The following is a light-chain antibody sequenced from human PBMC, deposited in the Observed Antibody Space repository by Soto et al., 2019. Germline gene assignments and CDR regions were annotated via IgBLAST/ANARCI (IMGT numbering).Light chain of an antibody. Sequence: ALTQPASVSGSPGQSITISCTGTIDDVGGYNLVSWYQQHPGRAPKLMIYEGSQRPSGVSDRFSGSKSGNTASLTISGLQAEYEADYHCCSYAGDRGVLFGGGTKLTVL. CDR3: CSYAGDRGVL. J-gene: IGLJ2*01. CDR1: IDDVGGYNL. V-gene: IGLV2-23*01. CDR2: EGS.